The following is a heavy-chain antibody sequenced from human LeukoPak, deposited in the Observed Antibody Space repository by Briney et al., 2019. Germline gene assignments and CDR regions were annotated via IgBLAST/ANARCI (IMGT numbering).Heavy chain of an antibody. Sequence: ASVKVSCKASGYTFTSYDINWVRQATGQGLEWMGWMNPNSGNTNYAQKLQGRVTMTTDTSTSTAYMELRSLRSDDTAVYYCARVAPSMVQGSLFDPWGQGTLVTVSS. CDR2: MNPNSGNT. D-gene: IGHD3-10*01. CDR1: GYTFTSYD. V-gene: IGHV1-18*01. J-gene: IGHJ5*02. CDR3: ARVAPSMVQGSLFDP.